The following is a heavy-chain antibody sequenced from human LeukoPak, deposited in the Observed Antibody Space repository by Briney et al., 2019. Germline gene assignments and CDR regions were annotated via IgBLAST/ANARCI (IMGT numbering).Heavy chain of an antibody. CDR2: IYYSGST. CDR3: ARAKASYYDSSGYYYGWFDP. D-gene: IGHD3-22*01. Sequence: SETLSLTCTVSGGSISSGDYYWSWIRQPPGKGLEWIGYIYYSGSTYYNPSLKSRVTISVDTSKNQFSLKLSSVTAADTAVYYCARAKASYYDSSGYYYGWFDPWGQGTLVTVSS. J-gene: IGHJ5*02. V-gene: IGHV4-30-4*01. CDR1: GGSISSGDYY.